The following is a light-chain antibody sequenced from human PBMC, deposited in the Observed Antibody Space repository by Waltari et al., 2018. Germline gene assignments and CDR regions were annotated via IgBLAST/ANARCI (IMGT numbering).Light chain of an antibody. Sequence: QAVLTQPAPLSASPGASVSLTSTFRSGLKVASYRIYGYQQKPGSPPQYLLKYNSDSDKQQGSGVPSRFPGSKDVSANAGVLVISGLQSEDEADYYCLVWYSGAWVFGGGTKLTVL. CDR3: LVWYSGAWV. V-gene: IGLV5-45*01. CDR1: SGLKVASYR. CDR2: YNSDSDK. J-gene: IGLJ3*02.